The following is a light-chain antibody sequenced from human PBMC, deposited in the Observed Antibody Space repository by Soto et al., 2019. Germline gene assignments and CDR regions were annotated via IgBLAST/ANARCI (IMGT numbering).Light chain of an antibody. Sequence: QSVLTQPASVSWSPGQSIAVSCTGTSSVVGGYNYVSWYQQHPGKAPKLMIYDVSNRPSGVSDRFSGSKSGNTASLTISGLQAEDEADYYCSSYTSSSTRVFGTGTKVTVL. CDR2: DVS. CDR1: SSVVGGYNY. J-gene: IGLJ1*01. V-gene: IGLV2-14*01. CDR3: SSYTSSSTRV.